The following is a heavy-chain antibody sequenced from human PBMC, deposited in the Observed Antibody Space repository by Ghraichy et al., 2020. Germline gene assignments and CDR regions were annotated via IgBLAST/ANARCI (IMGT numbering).Heavy chain of an antibody. CDR2: ISYDGSNK. Sequence: GESLNISCAASGFTFSSYAMHWVRQAPGKGLEWVAVISYDGSNKYYADSVKGRFTISRDNSKNTLYLQMNSLRAEDTAVYYCARLGEYYYDSSGYYPNYFDYWGQGTLVTVSS. CDR3: ARLGEYYYDSSGYYPNYFDY. CDR1: GFTFSSYA. V-gene: IGHV3-30*04. D-gene: IGHD3-22*01. J-gene: IGHJ4*02.